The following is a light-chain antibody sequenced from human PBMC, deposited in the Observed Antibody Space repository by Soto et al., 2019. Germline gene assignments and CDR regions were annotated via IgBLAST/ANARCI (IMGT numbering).Light chain of an antibody. CDR3: QQSYSTLIT. CDR2: AAS. CDR1: QSISSY. V-gene: IGKV1-39*01. J-gene: IGKJ5*01. Sequence: DIQVTQSPYSLSASVGDRVTITCRASQSISSYLNWYQQKPGKAPKLLIYAASSLHSGVPSRFSGSGSGTDFTLTISSLQPEDFATYYCQQSYSTLITFGQGTRLEI.